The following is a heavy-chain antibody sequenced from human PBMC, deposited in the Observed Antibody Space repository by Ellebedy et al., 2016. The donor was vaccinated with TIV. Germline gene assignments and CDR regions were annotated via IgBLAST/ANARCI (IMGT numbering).Heavy chain of an antibody. CDR3: ARGGGYYYYGMDV. J-gene: IGHJ6*02. CDR1: GFTFNDYY. Sequence: PGGSLRLSCAASGFTFNDYYMSWVRQAPGRGLEWLSYMSSSGRTIYYADSVKGRFTISRDNSKNTLYLQMNSLRAEDTAVYYCARGGGYYYYGMDVWGQGTTVTVSS. D-gene: IGHD4-23*01. CDR2: MSSSGRTI. V-gene: IGHV3-11*01.